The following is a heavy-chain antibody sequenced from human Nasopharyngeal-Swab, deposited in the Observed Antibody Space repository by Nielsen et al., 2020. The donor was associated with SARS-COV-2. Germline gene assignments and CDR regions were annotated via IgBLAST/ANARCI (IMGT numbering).Heavy chain of an antibody. D-gene: IGHD6-13*01. CDR3: ARDHPPIETTGTSYFDY. Sequence: GGSLRLSCTASGFTVSSDYISWVRQAPGKGLEWVSVIYSGGGTYYADSVKGRFTIPRDNSKNTVYLQMRRLRDDDTAVYYCARDHPPIETTGTSYFDYWGQGTLVTVSS. V-gene: IGHV3-66*01. CDR2: IYSGGGT. CDR1: GFTVSSDY. J-gene: IGHJ4*02.